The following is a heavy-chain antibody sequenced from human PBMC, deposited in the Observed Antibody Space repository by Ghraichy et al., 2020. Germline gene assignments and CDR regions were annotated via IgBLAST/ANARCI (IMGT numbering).Heavy chain of an antibody. CDR1: GDSVSSNSVA. CDR2: TYYRSKWYI. D-gene: IGHD5-24*01. CDR3: ARGRDSAFDV. Sequence: SETLSLTCAISGDSVSSNSVAWNWIRQSPSRGLEWLGRTYYRSKWYIDHAGSEKSRITINPDTSKNQFSLQLNSVTPEDTAVYYCARGRDSAFDVWGQGTLVTVSS. V-gene: IGHV6-1*01. J-gene: IGHJ3*01.